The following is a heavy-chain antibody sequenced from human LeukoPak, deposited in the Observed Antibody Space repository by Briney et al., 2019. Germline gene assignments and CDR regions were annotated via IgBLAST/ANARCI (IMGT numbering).Heavy chain of an antibody. CDR1: GCSISSISYY. Sequence: PSETLSLTCTVSGCSISSISYYWGWLRQPPGKGLEWIGSIYYSGSTYYNPSLKSRVTISVDTSKNQFSLKLSSVTAADTAVYYCARLAVAGTRSDYWGQGTLVTVSS. CDR3: ARLAVAGTRSDY. CDR2: IYYSGST. D-gene: IGHD6-19*01. V-gene: IGHV4-39*01. J-gene: IGHJ4*02.